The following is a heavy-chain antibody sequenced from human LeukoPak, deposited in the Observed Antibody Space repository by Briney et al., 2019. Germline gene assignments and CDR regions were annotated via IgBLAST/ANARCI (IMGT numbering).Heavy chain of an antibody. CDR1: GFTFSSYS. V-gene: IGHV3-21*01. Sequence: PGGSLRLSCAASGFTFSSYSMNWVRQAPGKGLEWVSSISSSSSYIYYADSVKGRFTISRDNAKNSLYLQMNSLRAEDTAVYYCARSFLSIAAAATDYWGQGTLVTVSP. D-gene: IGHD6-13*01. CDR2: ISSSSSYI. J-gene: IGHJ4*02. CDR3: ARSFLSIAAAATDY.